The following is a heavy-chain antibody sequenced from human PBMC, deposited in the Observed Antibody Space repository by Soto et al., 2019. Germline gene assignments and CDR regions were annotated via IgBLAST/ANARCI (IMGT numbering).Heavy chain of an antibody. D-gene: IGHD1-26*01. CDR2: IIPIFGSI. CDR3: ASRERLDAFDV. CDR1: GGTLSTYG. Sequence: QVQLVQSGAEVKKPGSSVKVSCKASGGTLSTYGITWVRQASGQGLEWMGGIIPIFGSINFAQKFQGRLMITPDKSTSTVYMELSSLTSEDTAVYYCASRERLDAFDVWGQGTMVTVSS. V-gene: IGHV1-69*06. J-gene: IGHJ3*01.